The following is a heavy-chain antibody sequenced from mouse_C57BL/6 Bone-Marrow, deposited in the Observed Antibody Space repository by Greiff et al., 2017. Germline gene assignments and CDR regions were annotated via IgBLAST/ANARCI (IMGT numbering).Heavy chain of an antibody. Sequence: EVQRVESGGDLVKPGGSLKLSCAASGFTFSSYGMSWVRQTPDKRLEWVATISSGGSYTYYPDSVKGRFTISRDNAKNTLYLQMSSLKSEDTAMYYCARHRAPYFDYWGQGTTLTVSS. D-gene: IGHD3-3*01. CDR3: ARHRAPYFDY. CDR2: ISSGGSYT. J-gene: IGHJ2*01. CDR1: GFTFSSYG. V-gene: IGHV5-6*01.